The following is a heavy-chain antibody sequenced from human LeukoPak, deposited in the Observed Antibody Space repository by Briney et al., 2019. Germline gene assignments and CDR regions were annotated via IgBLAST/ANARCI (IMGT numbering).Heavy chain of an antibody. J-gene: IGHJ4*02. CDR2: IYPGDSDT. D-gene: IGHD3-10*01. CDR3: ARLASMVRGVTTQCDY. CDR1: GYSFTSYW. V-gene: IGHV5-51*01. Sequence: GESLKISCKGSGYSFTSYWIGWVRQMPGKSLEWMGFIYPGDSDTRYIPSFQGQVTISADTSISTAYLQWSSLKASDTAMYYCARLASMVRGVTTQCDYWGQGTLVTVSS.